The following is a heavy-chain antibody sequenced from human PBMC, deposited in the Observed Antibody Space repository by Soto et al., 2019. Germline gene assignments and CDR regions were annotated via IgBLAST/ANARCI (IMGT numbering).Heavy chain of an antibody. CDR1: GLTFNTHW. V-gene: IGHV3-74*01. J-gene: IGHJ4*02. D-gene: IGHD1-26*01. Sequence: PVGSLRLSCTASGLTFNTHWMHWVRQAPGKGLVWVSRIYFDGITTNYADSVKGRLTVSRDNAKNTVYLHVNTLRDEDTAVYYCARGGAMGVDYWGQGTLVTVS. CDR3: ARGGAMGVDY. CDR2: IYFDGITT.